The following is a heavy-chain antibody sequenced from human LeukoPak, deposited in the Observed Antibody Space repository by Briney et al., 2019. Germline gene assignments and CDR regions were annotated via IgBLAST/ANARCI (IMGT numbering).Heavy chain of an antibody. J-gene: IGHJ5*02. CDR1: GGTFSSYA. D-gene: IGHD1-26*01. Sequence: GASVKVSCKASGGTFSSYAISWVRQAPGQGLEWVGFINPTGTTTLYAQKFQGRITLTRDMSATTDYMELSSLTSEDTAVYYCARDNSVGGIAWWFDPWGQGTLVTVSS. CDR3: ARDNSVGGIAWWFDP. CDR2: INPTGTTT. V-gene: IGHV1-69*05.